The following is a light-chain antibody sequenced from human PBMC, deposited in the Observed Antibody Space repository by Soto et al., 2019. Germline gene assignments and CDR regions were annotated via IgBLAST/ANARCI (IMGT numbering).Light chain of an antibody. Sequence: DIQMTQSPSTLSASVGDRVTITCRASQSINSWLAWYQQKPGRAPKLLIYKASSLESGVPSRFSGSGSGTEFTLTISSLQPDDFATYYCQQYTSYSTFGQGTKVEL. CDR2: KAS. CDR1: QSINSW. CDR3: QQYTSYST. J-gene: IGKJ1*01. V-gene: IGKV1-5*03.